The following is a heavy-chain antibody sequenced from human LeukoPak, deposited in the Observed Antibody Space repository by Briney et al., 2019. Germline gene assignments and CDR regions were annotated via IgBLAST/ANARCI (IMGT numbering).Heavy chain of an antibody. D-gene: IGHD3-16*01. CDR2: IDWDDDK. Sequence: SGPALVKPTQTLTLTCTFSGFSLSTSGMCVSWIRQPPGKALEWLARIDWDDDKYYSTSLKTRLTISKDTSKNQVVLTMTNMDPVDTATYYCARILLGEDDWYFDSWGQGTLVTVSS. CDR3: ARILLGEDDWYFDS. CDR1: GFSLSTSGMC. V-gene: IGHV2-70*11. J-gene: IGHJ4*02.